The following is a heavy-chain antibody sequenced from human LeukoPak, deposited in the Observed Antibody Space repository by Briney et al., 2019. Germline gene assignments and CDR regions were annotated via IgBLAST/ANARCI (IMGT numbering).Heavy chain of an antibody. CDR3: ARGPKYYDFWSGYLNRPYYYYGMDV. V-gene: IGHV1-8*02. D-gene: IGHD3-3*01. CDR2: MNPNSGNT. J-gene: IGHJ6*02. Sequence: ASVKVSCKASGYTFTSYGINWVRQATGQGLEWMGWMNPNSGNTGYAQKFQGRVTMTRNTSISTAYMELSSLRSEDTAVYYCARGPKYYDFWSGYLNRPYYYYGMDVWGQGTTVTVSS. CDR1: GYTFTSYG.